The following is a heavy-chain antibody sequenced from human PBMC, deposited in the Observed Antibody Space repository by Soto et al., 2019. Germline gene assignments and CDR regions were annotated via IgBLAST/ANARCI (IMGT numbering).Heavy chain of an antibody. CDR1: GDSGGFISSSSYH. CDR2: IYYSGST. CDR3: ARDPLDGPFDY. D-gene: IGHD4-17*01. J-gene: IGHJ4*02. Sequence: QLQLQESGPGLVKPSETLSLTCTVSGDSGGFISSSSYHWGWIRQPPGKGLEWIGNIYYSGSTYYHTPLMSRVTIPGDTFTNRFSRRLTSVTAADTAVYYWARDPLDGPFDYWGQGTLVTVSS. V-gene: IGHV4-39*02.